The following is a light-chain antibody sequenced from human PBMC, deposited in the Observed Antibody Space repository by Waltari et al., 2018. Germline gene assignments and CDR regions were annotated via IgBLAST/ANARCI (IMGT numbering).Light chain of an antibody. CDR2: GND. Sequence: QSVLTQPPSVSAAPGQKVTISCSGSTSNIGNNYVSWYQQFPGAAPKVPIYGNDKRATGIPHRFSGSKAGTSATLDITGLQTGDEADYYCGTWDNTLSAVFGGGTKVTVL. CDR3: GTWDNTLSAV. J-gene: IGLJ2*01. V-gene: IGLV1-51*02. CDR1: TSNIGNNY.